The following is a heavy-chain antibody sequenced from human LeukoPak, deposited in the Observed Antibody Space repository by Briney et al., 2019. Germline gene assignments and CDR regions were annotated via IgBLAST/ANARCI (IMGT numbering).Heavy chain of an antibody. Sequence: PSETLSLTCTVSGGSISCYYWSWIRQPAGKGLEWIGRIYTSGSTNYNPSLKSRVTMSVDTSKNQFSLKLSSVTAADTAVYYCARAYSSGWYGGAEFDPWGQGTLVTVSS. CDR2: IYTSGST. CDR1: GGSISCYY. D-gene: IGHD6-19*01. CDR3: ARAYSSGWYGGAEFDP. J-gene: IGHJ5*02. V-gene: IGHV4-4*07.